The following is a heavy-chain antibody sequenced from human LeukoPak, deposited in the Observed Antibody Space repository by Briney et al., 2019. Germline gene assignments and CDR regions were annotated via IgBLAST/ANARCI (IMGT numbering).Heavy chain of an antibody. CDR1: GYTFTSYG. D-gene: IGHD3-10*01. J-gene: IGHJ4*02. V-gene: IGHV1-18*01. CDR2: ISAYNGNT. Sequence: ASVKVSCKASGYTFTSYGISWVRQAPGQGVEWMGWISAYNGNTNYAQKLQGRVTMTTDTSTSTAYMELRSLRSDDTAVYYCARSTRVLLWFGELFDYWGQGTLVTVSS. CDR3: ARSTRVLLWFGELFDY.